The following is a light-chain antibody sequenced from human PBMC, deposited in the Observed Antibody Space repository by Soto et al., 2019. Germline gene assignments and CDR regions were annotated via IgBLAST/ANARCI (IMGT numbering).Light chain of an antibody. V-gene: IGKV3-15*01. Sequence: EIVLTQSPATLSLSPGERATLSGMASQSVNSNLAWYQQKAGQAPRLLIYGTSTRATGIPARFTGSGSGTDFTLTISSLQFEDFAVYYCQQYNNWPRTFGQGTKVDIK. J-gene: IGKJ1*01. CDR1: QSVNSN. CDR2: GTS. CDR3: QQYNNWPRT.